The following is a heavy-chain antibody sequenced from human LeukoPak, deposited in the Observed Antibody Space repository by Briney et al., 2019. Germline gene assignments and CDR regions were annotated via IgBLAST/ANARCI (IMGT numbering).Heavy chain of an antibody. J-gene: IGHJ6*04. CDR3: ARLRLGELSPTPDYYYYGMDV. V-gene: IGHV1-18*04. D-gene: IGHD3-16*02. CDR1: GYTFTSYG. CDR2: ISAYNGNT. Sequence: VASVKVSCKASGYTFTSYGISWVRQAPGQGLEWMGWISAYNGNTNYAQKLQGRVTMTTDTSTSTAYMELRSLRSDDTAVYYCARLRLGELSPTPDYYYYGMDVWGKGTTVTVSS.